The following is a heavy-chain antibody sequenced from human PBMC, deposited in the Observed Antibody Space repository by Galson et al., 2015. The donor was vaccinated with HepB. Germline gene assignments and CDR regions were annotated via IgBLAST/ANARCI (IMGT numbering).Heavy chain of an antibody. D-gene: IGHD6-19*01. Sequence: SVKVSCKASGYTFTTYYMHWVRQAPGQGLEWMGIFNPSDGGTSYAQKVQGRVTMTRDKSTSTVYMELSSLRSEDTAVYYCARIYSTGAGYYFDYWGQGTLVTVSS. CDR1: GYTFTTYY. J-gene: IGHJ4*02. V-gene: IGHV1-46*01. CDR3: ARIYSTGAGYYFDY. CDR2: FNPSDGGT.